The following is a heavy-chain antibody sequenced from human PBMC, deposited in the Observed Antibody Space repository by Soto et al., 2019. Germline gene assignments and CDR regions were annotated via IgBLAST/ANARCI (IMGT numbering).Heavy chain of an antibody. CDR1: GFTFSTYW. CDR3: ARNGR. CDR2: IKPDGSET. V-gene: IGHV3-7*02. J-gene: IGHJ4*01. Sequence: EVQLVESGGGLVQPGGSLRLSCAASGFTFSTYWMSWVRHAPGKGLEWVANIKPDGSETDYVDSVKGRFTISRDNAKNEVLLQMNSLRAEDAAVYYCARNGRWGHGTFVTVSS. D-gene: IGHD2-8*01.